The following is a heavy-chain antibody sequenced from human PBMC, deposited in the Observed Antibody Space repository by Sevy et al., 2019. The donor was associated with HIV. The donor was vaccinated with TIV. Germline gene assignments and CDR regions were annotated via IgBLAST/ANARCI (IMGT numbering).Heavy chain of an antibody. CDR1: GFTFSKYS. Sequence: GGSLRLSCVASGFTFSKYSMSWVRQTPGKGLEWVSTVSFACGRINYADSVKGRFTMSRDDSRNTCYLQMDSLRAEDTAIYYCAREGCSKPHDYWGQGTLVTVSS. D-gene: IGHD2-2*01. CDR3: AREGCSKPHDY. J-gene: IGHJ4*02. CDR2: VSFACGRI. V-gene: IGHV3-23*01.